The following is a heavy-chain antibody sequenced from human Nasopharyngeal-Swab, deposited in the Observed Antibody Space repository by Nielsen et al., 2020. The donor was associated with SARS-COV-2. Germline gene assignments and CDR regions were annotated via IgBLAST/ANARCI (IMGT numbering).Heavy chain of an antibody. D-gene: IGHD6-6*01. J-gene: IGHJ4*02. CDR2: IYYSGST. CDR1: GGSISSSSDY. CDR3: ARLGHSSSSPRRGYFDY. V-gene: IGHV4-39*01. Sequence: ETLSRNCTVSGGSISSSSDYWGWIRQPQGKGLEWIGSIYYSGSTYYNPSLKSRVTISVDTSKNQFSLKLSSVTAADTAVYYCARLGHSSSSPRRGYFDYWGQGTLVTVSS.